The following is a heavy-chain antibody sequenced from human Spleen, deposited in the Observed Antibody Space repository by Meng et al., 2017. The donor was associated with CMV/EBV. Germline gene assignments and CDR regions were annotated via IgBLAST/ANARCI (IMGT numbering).Heavy chain of an antibody. CDR1: GGSFSGYY. Sequence: SETLSLTCAVYGGSFSGYYWSWIRQPPGKGLEWIGEIDYSGSTNYKSSLKSRVTISVDTSKNQFSLKLRSVTAADTAVYYCARGVIDYYGSGKEGWFDSWGQGTQVTVSS. V-gene: IGHV4-34*01. CDR2: IDYSGST. J-gene: IGHJ5*01. D-gene: IGHD3-10*01. CDR3: ARGVIDYYGSGKEGWFDS.